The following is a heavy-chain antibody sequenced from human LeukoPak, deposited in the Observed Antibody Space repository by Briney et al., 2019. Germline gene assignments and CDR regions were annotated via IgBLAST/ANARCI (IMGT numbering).Heavy chain of an antibody. J-gene: IGHJ5*01. D-gene: IGHD6-6*01. CDR1: GFTFSSYE. CDR3: ARDRGIAGRPGWLDF. CDR2: ISSSGSTI. Sequence: PGGSLRLSCAASGFTFSSYEMNWVRQAPGKGLEWVSYISSSGSTIYYADSVKGRFTISRDNAKSSLYLQMNSLRAEDTALYYCARDRGIAGRPGWLDFWGQGILVTVSS. V-gene: IGHV3-48*03.